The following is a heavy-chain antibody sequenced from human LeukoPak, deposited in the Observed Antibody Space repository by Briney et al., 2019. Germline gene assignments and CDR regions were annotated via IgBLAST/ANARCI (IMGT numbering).Heavy chain of an antibody. CDR1: GLTFIGFG. V-gene: IGHV3-7*03. D-gene: IGHD4-17*01. CDR3: ARDFRHADYPVFDY. CDR2: TKEDGSEK. Sequence: GGPLRSPCAALGLTFIGFGFSGFGRAPGKGWKGWANTKEDGSEKYYVDSVRGRFTISRDNAKNSLYLLLNSLRADDTAVYYCARDFRHADYPVFDYWGQGAVVTVSS. J-gene: IGHJ4*02.